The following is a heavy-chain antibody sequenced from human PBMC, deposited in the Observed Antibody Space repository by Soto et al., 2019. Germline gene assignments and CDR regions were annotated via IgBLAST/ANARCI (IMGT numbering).Heavy chain of an antibody. CDR2: ISGGGGNT. Sequence: GGSLRLSCAAPGFTFSSYAMTWVRQAPGKGLEWVSAISGGGGNTYYADSVKGRFTISRDNSKNTLYLQMSSLRAEDSAVYYCAKHWDYSSSCLEYWGQGTLVTVSS. V-gene: IGHV3-23*01. CDR3: AKHWDYSSSCLEY. CDR1: GFTFSSYA. D-gene: IGHD6-13*01. J-gene: IGHJ4*02.